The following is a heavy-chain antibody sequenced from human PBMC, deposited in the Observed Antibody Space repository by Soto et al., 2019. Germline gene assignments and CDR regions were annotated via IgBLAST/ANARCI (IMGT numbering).Heavy chain of an antibody. Sequence: QVQLVESGGGVVQPGRSLRLSCAASGFTFSSYAMHWVRQAPGKGLECVAVMSYDGSNKYYADSVKGRFTISRDNSKNTLYLQMNSLRAEDTAVYYCARFKGCSGGSCYPYFDYWGQGTLVTVSS. CDR1: GFTFSSYA. D-gene: IGHD2-15*01. CDR2: MSYDGSNK. V-gene: IGHV3-30-3*01. J-gene: IGHJ4*02. CDR3: ARFKGCSGGSCYPYFDY.